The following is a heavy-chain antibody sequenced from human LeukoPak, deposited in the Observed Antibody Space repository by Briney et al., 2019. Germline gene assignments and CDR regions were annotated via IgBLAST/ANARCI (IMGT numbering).Heavy chain of an antibody. V-gene: IGHV3-48*01. Sequence: GGSLRLSCAASGFTFSSYSMNWVRQAPGKGLEWVSYISSSSSTIYYADSVKGRFTISRDSARNSLYLQMNSLRAEDTAVYYCARDFTIFGVVINWFDPWGQGTLVTVSS. CDR3: ARDFTIFGVVINWFDP. J-gene: IGHJ5*02. D-gene: IGHD3-3*01. CDR2: ISSSSSTI. CDR1: GFTFSSYS.